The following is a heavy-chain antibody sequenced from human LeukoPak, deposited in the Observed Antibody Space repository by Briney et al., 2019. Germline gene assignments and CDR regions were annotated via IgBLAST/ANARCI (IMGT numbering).Heavy chain of an antibody. CDR2: ISGSGSTI. V-gene: IGHV3-48*03. CDR3: ASWGVVVVAALDV. J-gene: IGHJ6*02. CDR1: GFTFSSYE. Sequence: GGSLRLSCAASGFTFSSYEMNWVRQAPGKGLEWVSYISGSGSTIYYADSVKGRFTISRDNAKNSLYLQMNSLRAEDTAVYYCASWGVVVVAALDVWGQGTTVTVSS. D-gene: IGHD2-15*01.